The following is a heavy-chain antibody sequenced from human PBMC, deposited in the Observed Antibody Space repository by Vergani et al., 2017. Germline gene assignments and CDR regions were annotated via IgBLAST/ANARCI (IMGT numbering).Heavy chain of an antibody. CDR3: ARQHPGDCSGGSCPYFDY. Sequence: QLQLQESGPGLVKPSETPSLTCTVSGGSISSSSYYWGWIRQPPGKGLEWIGSIYYSGSTYYNPSLKSRVTISGDTSKNQFSLKLSSVTAADTAVYYCARQHPGDCSGGSCPYFDYWGQGTLVTVSS. V-gene: IGHV4-39*01. CDR1: GGSISSSSYY. D-gene: IGHD2-15*01. CDR2: IYYSGST. J-gene: IGHJ4*02.